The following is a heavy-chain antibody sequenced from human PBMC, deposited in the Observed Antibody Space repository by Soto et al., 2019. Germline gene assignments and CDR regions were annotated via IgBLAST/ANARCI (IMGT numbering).Heavy chain of an antibody. D-gene: IGHD2-2*01. CDR1: GFSFSTYW. CDR2: IKPDGSQK. Sequence: EVQLVESGGGLVQPGGSLRLSCAASGFSFSTYWMTWVRQAPGKGLEWVANIKPDGSQKYYVDSVKGRFTISRDNAKSSVYLQMDSLRVEDTALYFCAVRYADYWGQGALVTVSS. V-gene: IGHV3-7*01. CDR3: AVRYADY. J-gene: IGHJ4*02.